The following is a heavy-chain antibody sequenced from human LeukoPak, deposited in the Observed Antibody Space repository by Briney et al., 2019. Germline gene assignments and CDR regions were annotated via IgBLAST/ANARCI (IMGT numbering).Heavy chain of an antibody. Sequence: ASVKVSCKTSGYSFINYGISWVRQAPGRGLEWMGWISGYNGNSKYSQKFQDRITMTTDTSTSTAYLELRSLRSDGTALYFCARDDKILSGSYYLAFAYWGQGTLVTVSS. CDR1: GYSFINYG. J-gene: IGHJ4*02. V-gene: IGHV1-18*01. CDR2: ISGYNGNS. D-gene: IGHD1-26*01. CDR3: ARDDKILSGSYYLAFAY.